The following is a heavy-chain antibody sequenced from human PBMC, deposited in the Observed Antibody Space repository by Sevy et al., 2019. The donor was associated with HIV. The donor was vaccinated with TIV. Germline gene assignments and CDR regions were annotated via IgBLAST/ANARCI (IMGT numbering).Heavy chain of an antibody. D-gene: IGHD1-1*01. CDR3: AHTTDTFSTWYSYYNYYGLDV. CDR1: GFSLIIDNVG. Sequence: SGPTLVNPTQTLTLTCTYSGFSLIIDNVGVGWIRQPPGKALEWLALIYWNDVKRYSPSLKSRLTLTNDTSKDQVVLTIDTMAPVETANYYCAHTTDTFSTWYSYYNYYGLDVWGPGTTVTVSS. J-gene: IGHJ6*02. CDR2: IYWNDVK. V-gene: IGHV2-5*01.